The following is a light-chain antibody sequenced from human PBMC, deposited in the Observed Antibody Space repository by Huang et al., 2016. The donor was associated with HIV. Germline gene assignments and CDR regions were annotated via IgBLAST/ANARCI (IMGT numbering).Light chain of an antibody. CDR2: DGS. J-gene: IGKJ1*01. CDR3: QQSYDSPRT. Sequence: DIQLTQSPSSLSASVGDRVTITCRASQTISTYLNWYQQKPGKAPKLVIYDGSSSQRGFPSRFSGGGSGTDFILTISSLQPEDFATYYCQQSYDSPRTFGQGTRVEIK. CDR1: QTISTY. V-gene: IGKV1-39*01.